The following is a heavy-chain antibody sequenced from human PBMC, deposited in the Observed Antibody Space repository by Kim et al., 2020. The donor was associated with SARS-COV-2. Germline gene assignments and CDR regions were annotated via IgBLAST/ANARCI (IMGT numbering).Heavy chain of an antibody. Sequence: GGSLRLSCGASGFTFSNSSMHWVRQAPGKGLEWVGRIKSKTDGYATDYIEPVRGRFTISRDDSRNTAYLQMNSLKTEDTAVYYCTPDAGTTMATCDAV. CDR3: TPDAGTTMATCDAV. J-gene: IGHJ3*01. CDR1: GFTFSNSS. CDR2: IKSKTDGYAT. D-gene: IGHD6-13*01. V-gene: IGHV3-15*01.